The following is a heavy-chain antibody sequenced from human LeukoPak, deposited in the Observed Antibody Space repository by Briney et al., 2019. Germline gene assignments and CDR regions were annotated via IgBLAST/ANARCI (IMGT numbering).Heavy chain of an antibody. CDR1: GFTFSSYS. Sequence: GGSLRLSCAASGFTFSSYSMNWVRQAPGKWLEWVSYISSSSSTIYYADSVKGRFTISRDNAKNSLYLQMNSLRAEDTAVYYCAVIGVRAVIRAHWFDPWGQGTLVPVSS. D-gene: IGHD3-10*01. V-gene: IGHV3-48*01. CDR3: AVIGVRAVIRAHWFDP. CDR2: ISSSSSTI. J-gene: IGHJ5*02.